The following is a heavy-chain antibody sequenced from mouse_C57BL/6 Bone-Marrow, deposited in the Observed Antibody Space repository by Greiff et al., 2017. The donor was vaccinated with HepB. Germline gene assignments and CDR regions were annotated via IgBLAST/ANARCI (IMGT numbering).Heavy chain of an antibody. Sequence: QVQLQQSGAELVKPGASVKISCKASGYAFSSYWMNWVKKRPGKGLGWIGQIYPGDGDTNYNGKFKGKATLTADKSSSTAYMQLSSLTSEDSAVYFCARSLLYGAMDYWGQGTSVTVSS. D-gene: IGHD1-1*01. J-gene: IGHJ4*01. CDR1: GYAFSSYW. CDR3: ARSLLYGAMDY. V-gene: IGHV1-80*01. CDR2: IYPGDGDT.